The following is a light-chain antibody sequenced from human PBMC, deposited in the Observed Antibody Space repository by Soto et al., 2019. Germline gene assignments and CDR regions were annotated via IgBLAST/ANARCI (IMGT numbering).Light chain of an antibody. V-gene: IGKV3-20*01. J-gene: IGKJ5*01. CDR1: QSVSSSY. Sequence: IVLTQSPGTLSLSPGERATLACRASQSVSSSYLAWYQQKPGQAPSLLIYGASRRATGIPDRFSGSGSGTDFTLTISSLEPEDFAVYYCEQYASSPITFGQRTRPEIK. CDR3: EQYASSPIT. CDR2: GAS.